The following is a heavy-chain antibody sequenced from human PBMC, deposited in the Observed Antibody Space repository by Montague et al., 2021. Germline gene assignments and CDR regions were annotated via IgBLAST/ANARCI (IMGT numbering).Heavy chain of an antibody. CDR1: GGSISSSPSY. J-gene: IGHJ4*02. V-gene: IGHV4-39*01. CDR3: ARAGPRTYGGDSLDY. Sequence: SETLSLTCTVSGGSISSSPSYWGWIRQSPGKGLEWIGSNYYRGNTYYNPSLKSRVSLSIDTSKNQFSLKMNSVTAADTAVYYCARAGPRTYGGDSLDYWGQGALVTVSS. CDR2: NYYRGNT. D-gene: IGHD3-10*01.